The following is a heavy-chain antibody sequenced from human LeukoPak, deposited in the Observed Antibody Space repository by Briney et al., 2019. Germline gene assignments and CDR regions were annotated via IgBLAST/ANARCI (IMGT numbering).Heavy chain of an antibody. D-gene: IGHD3-16*01. V-gene: IGHV5-51*01. CDR3: ARLPYDYVLFDY. Sequence: GESLQISCNGSAYTFTSYWIACVRQMPRKGLEWMGIIYPGASDTRYSPSFQGQVTISADKSISTAYLQWSSLKASDTAMHYCARLPYDYVLFDYWGQGTLVTVSS. CDR1: AYTFTSYW. J-gene: IGHJ4*02. CDR2: IYPGASDT.